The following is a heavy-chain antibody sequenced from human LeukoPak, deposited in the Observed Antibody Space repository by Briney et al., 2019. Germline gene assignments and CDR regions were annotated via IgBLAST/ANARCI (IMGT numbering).Heavy chain of an antibody. J-gene: IGHJ4*02. Sequence: GGSLRLSCAVSGFTVSSYYMSWVRQAPGKGLVWVSRIYIDGSSTSYADSVKGRFTISRDNAKNTLYLQMNSLRDEDTAVYYCARGLDGSFDYWGLGTLVTVSS. CDR1: GFTVSSYY. CDR2: IYIDGSST. CDR3: ARGLDGSFDY. D-gene: IGHD1-14*01. V-gene: IGHV3-74*01.